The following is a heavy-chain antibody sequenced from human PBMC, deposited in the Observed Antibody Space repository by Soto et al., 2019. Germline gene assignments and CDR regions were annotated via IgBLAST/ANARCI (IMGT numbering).Heavy chain of an antibody. Sequence: QVQLVQSRAEVKKPGSSVKVSCKASGGTLSNYAIAWVRLAPGQGLEWVGGVIPIFSIMKYAQKFQDRVTFTADDSTKTAYMELSSLTSEDTAVYYCARGRTIFGVVNFDYWGQGTLVTVSS. CDR1: GGTLSNYA. CDR2: VIPIFSIM. D-gene: IGHD3-3*01. CDR3: ARGRTIFGVVNFDY. J-gene: IGHJ4*02. V-gene: IGHV1-69*01.